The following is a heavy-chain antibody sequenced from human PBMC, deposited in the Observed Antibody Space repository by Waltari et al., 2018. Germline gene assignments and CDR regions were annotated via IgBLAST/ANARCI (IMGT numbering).Heavy chain of an antibody. CDR2: ISMIGT. D-gene: IGHD3-10*01. CDR3: ARLRRRDQYGAGSLRY. J-gene: IGHJ4*02. V-gene: IGHV3-23*01. CDR1: GFTFSNYA. Sequence: EVQLLQSGGGLVQPGGYLRLSCAASGFTFSNYAMAWVRQTPGAGLGWFCCISMIGTYYADSVKGRLTLSRDNSKDTLDLQMNSLRAEDTAVYYCARLRRRDQYGAGSLRYWGQGALVNVSS.